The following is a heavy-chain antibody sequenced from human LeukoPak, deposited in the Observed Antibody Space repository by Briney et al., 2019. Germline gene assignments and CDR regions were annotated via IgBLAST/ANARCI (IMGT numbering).Heavy chain of an antibody. CDR3: ASTMIVVVRDDY. Sequence: GGSLRLSCAASGFTFSSYGTHWVRQAPGKGLEWVAFIRYDGSNKYYADSVKGRFTISRDNSKNTLYLQMNSLRAEDTAVYYCASTMIVVVRDDYWGQGTLVTVSS. J-gene: IGHJ4*02. CDR2: IRYDGSNK. D-gene: IGHD3-22*01. V-gene: IGHV3-30*02. CDR1: GFTFSSYG.